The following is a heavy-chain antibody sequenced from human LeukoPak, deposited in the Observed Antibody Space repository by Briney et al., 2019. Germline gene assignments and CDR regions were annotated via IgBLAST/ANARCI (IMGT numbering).Heavy chain of an antibody. V-gene: IGHV3-53*01. CDR3: ARDPPGLGDDYGDYSATGY. D-gene: IGHD4-17*01. J-gene: IGHJ4*02. CDR1: GFTVSSNY. CDR2: IYSGGST. Sequence: TGGSLRLSCAASGFTVSSNYMSWVRQAPGKGLEWVSVIYSGGSTYYADSVKGRFTISRDNSKNTLYLQMNSLRAEDTAVYYCARDPPGLGDDYGDYSATGYWGQGTLVTVSS.